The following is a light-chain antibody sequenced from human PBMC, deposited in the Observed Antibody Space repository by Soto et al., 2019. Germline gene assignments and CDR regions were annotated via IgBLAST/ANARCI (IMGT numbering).Light chain of an antibody. Sequence: QSELTQPASGSVSPGQSIAISCIGSSSDVGGYNYVSWHQQHPGKAPKVVIYDVSNRPSGVSDRFSGSKSGNTASLTISGLQAEDEADYYCSSYTSSSTYVFGTGTKVTVL. CDR3: SSYTSSSTYV. V-gene: IGLV2-14*01. CDR2: DVS. CDR1: SSDVGGYNY. J-gene: IGLJ1*01.